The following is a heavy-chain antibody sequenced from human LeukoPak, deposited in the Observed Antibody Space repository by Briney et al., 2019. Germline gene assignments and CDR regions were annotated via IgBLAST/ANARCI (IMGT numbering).Heavy chain of an antibody. CDR1: GFTVSSFW. J-gene: IGHJ5*02. CDR2: ISSDGSNT. V-gene: IGHV3-74*01. CDR3: TRGRGAYGWFDP. Sequence: PGGSLRLSCAASGFTVSSFWMHWVRKAPGKGLVWVSRISSDGSNTYYADSVKGRFTISRDTAMNTLYLHMHSLREEGTADYYCTRGRGAYGWFDPWGQGTQVTVSS. D-gene: IGHD3-10*01.